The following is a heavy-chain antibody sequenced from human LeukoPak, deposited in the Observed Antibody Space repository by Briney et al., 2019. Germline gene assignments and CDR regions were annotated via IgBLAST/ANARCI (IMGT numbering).Heavy chain of an antibody. Sequence: SETLSLTCTVSGGSFSSSSYYWGWIRQPPGKGLEWIGSIYYSGNTYPNPSLKSRVTISVDTSKNQFSLKLSSVTAADTALYYCARSGYTTRRHGAFNIWGQGTMVTVSS. J-gene: IGHJ3*02. D-gene: IGHD6-13*01. CDR1: GGSFSSSSYY. CDR2: IYYSGNT. CDR3: ARSGYTTRRHGAFNI. V-gene: IGHV4-39*07.